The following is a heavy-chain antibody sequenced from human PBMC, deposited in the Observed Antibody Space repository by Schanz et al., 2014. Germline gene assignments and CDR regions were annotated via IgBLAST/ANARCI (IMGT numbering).Heavy chain of an antibody. CDR1: GGSFSAYY. J-gene: IGHJ4*02. CDR2: INHSGST. CDR3: ARGRQQLGSFDY. V-gene: IGHV4-34*01. D-gene: IGHD6-13*01. Sequence: QVQLQQWGAGLLKPSETLSLTCAVYGGSFSAYYWNWIRQPPGKGLEWIGEINHSGSTNYNPSLKRQVPISIDTSKTQFSLKLSSVTAADTAVYYCARGRQQLGSFDYWGPGTLVSVSS.